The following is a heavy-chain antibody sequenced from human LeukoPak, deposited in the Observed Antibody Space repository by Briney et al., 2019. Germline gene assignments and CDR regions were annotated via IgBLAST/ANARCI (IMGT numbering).Heavy chain of an antibody. Sequence: ASVKVSSKASGGTLNSYVISWVRQAPGQGLEWMGGIIPISGTTNYAQKFQGRVTITADKSTSTAYMELSSLRSEDTAVYYCATLCCGSYYMDVWGKGTTVTVSS. D-gene: IGHD2-15*01. V-gene: IGHV1-69*06. CDR1: GGTLNSYV. CDR3: ATLCCGSYYMDV. CDR2: IIPISGTT. J-gene: IGHJ6*03.